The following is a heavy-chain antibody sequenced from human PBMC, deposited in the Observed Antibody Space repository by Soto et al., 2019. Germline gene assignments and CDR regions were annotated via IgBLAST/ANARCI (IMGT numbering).Heavy chain of an antibody. Sequence: QVQLQESGPGLVKPSGTLSLTCAVSGGPITSSNWWSWVRQPPGKGLEWIGEIHHSGTTNYNPSLKSRVIMSVDKSKNQFSLKLSSVTAADTAVYYCARAGYGGNSGDYWGQGTLVTVSS. V-gene: IGHV4-4*02. CDR2: IHHSGTT. CDR3: ARAGYGGNSGDY. CDR1: GGPITSSNW. D-gene: IGHD2-21*02. J-gene: IGHJ4*02.